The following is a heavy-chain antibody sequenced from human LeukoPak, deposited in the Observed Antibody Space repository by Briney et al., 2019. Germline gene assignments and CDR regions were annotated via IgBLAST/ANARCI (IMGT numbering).Heavy chain of an antibody. J-gene: IGHJ6*02. V-gene: IGHV4-4*02. CDR3: ARDRCYYYYGMDV. CDR1: GGSISSSNW. CDR2: IYHSGST. Sequence: SETLSLTCAVSGGSISSSNWWSWVRQPPGKGLEWIGEIYHSGSTNYNPSLKSRVTISVDKSKNQFSLKLSSVTAADTAVYYCARDRCYYYYGMDVWGQGTTVTVSS.